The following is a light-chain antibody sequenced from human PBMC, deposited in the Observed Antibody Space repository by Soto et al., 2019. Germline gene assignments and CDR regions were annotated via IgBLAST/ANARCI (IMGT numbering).Light chain of an antibody. CDR2: GAS. V-gene: IGKV3-20*01. CDR3: QQYDSSPLT. J-gene: IGKJ4*02. CDR1: QSVSSSY. Sequence: EIVLTQSPGTLSLSPGERATLSCRASQSVSSSYLAWYQQKPGQAPRLLIYGASSRATGIPDRFSGSGSGTDFTLTISRLEPEDFAVYYCQQYDSSPLTFGGGTKVGLK.